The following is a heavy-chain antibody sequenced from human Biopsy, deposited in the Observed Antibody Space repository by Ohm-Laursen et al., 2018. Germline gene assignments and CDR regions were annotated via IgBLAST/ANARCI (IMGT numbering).Heavy chain of an antibody. Sequence: SVKVSCKVPGGTFSNYGVNWVRQAPGQGLEWLGGNIPILGTGNYAQKFQDRVTVAADTSTNTATMELRSLRSDDTAVYYCATKLTGYFHHWGQGTLVIVSS. CDR1: GGTFSNYG. V-gene: IGHV1-69*06. CDR2: NIPILGTG. CDR3: ATKLTGYFHH. J-gene: IGHJ1*01. D-gene: IGHD3-9*01.